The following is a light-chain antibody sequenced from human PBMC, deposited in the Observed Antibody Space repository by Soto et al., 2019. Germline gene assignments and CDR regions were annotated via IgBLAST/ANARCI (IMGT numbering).Light chain of an antibody. CDR1: SSDVGGYNY. CDR3: SSYAGSNNLL. CDR2: EVS. J-gene: IGLJ1*01. Sequence: QSVLTQPPSASGSTGQSVTISCTGTSSDVGGYNYVSWYQQHPGKAPKLMIYEVSKRPSGVPDRFSGSKSGNTASLTVSGLQAEDEADYYCSSYAGSNNLLFGTGTKVTVL. V-gene: IGLV2-8*01.